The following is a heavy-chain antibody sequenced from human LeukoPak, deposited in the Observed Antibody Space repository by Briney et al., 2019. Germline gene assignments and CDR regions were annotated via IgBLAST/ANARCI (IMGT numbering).Heavy chain of an antibody. CDR3: ARREKDRNYYDSSGYYLGY. D-gene: IGHD3-22*01. J-gene: IGHJ4*02. CDR2: ISAYNGNT. CDR1: GYTFTSYG. Sequence: ASVKVSCKASGYTFTSYGISWVRQAPGQGLEWMGWISAYNGNTNYAQKLQGRVTMTTDTSTSTAYMELRNLRSDDTAVYYCARREKDRNYYDSSGYYLGYWGQGTLVTVSS. V-gene: IGHV1-18*01.